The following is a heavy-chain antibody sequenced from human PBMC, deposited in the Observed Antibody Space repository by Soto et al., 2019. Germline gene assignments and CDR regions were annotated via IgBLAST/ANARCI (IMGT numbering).Heavy chain of an antibody. J-gene: IGHJ4*02. Sequence: EVQLVESGGGLVQPGGSLRLSCAASGFSFSSYWMSWVRQAPGKGPEWVANINQDGSQEWYVDSVKGRFTISRDNAKNSLFLQMNSLSDEDTAVYYCAKAPRGSGRDYYFDSWGRGTLITVSS. V-gene: IGHV3-7*05. CDR2: INQDGSQE. D-gene: IGHD3-10*01. CDR1: GFSFSSYW. CDR3: AKAPRGSGRDYYFDS.